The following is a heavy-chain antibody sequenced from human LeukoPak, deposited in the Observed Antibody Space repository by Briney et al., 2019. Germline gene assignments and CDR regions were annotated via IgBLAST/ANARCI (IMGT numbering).Heavy chain of an antibody. D-gene: IGHD4-17*01. CDR2: MNPNSGNT. CDR1: GYTFTSYD. V-gene: IGHV1-8*01. J-gene: IGHJ4*02. CDR3: ARGPVTTVRLPSPDY. Sequence: GASVKVSCKASGYTFTSYDINWVRQATGQGLEWMGWMNPNSGNTGYAQKFQGRVTMTRNTSISTAYMELSSLGSEDTAVYYCARGPVTTVRLPSPDYWGQGTLVTVSS.